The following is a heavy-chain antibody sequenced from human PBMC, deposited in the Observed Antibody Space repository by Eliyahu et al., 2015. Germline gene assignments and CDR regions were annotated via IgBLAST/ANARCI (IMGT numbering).Heavy chain of an antibody. Sequence: EVQLVESGGGLVQPGRSLRLSCXAXGFXFDDYAMHWVRQAPGKGLEWVSGISWNSGSIGYADSVKGRFTISRDNAKNSLYLQMNSLRAEDTALYYCAKDLFGYYDSSGYYPGGMDVWGQGTTVTVSS. CDR2: ISWNSGSI. CDR3: AKDLFGYYDSSGYYPGGMDV. D-gene: IGHD3-22*01. V-gene: IGHV3-9*01. J-gene: IGHJ6*02. CDR1: GFXFDDYA.